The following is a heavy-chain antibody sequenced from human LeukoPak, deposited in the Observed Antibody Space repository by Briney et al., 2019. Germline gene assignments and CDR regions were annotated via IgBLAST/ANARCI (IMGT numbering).Heavy chain of an antibody. D-gene: IGHD5-18*01. CDR2: IYYTGNT. Sequence: PSETLSLTCTVSGGSISSNTYYWDWIRQPPGKGLDWIESIYYTGNTYYNPSLKSRVTISVDRSKNQFSLKLSSVTAADTAVYYCARVDVDTAMVVFDYWGQGNLVTVSS. V-gene: IGHV4-39*07. CDR1: GGSISSNTYY. J-gene: IGHJ4*02. CDR3: ARVDVDTAMVVFDY.